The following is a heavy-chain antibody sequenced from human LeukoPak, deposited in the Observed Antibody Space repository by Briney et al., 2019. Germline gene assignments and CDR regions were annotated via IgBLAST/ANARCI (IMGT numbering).Heavy chain of an antibody. CDR2: ISSGGTYE. CDR1: GFTFSNYA. Sequence: GKSLRLSCAASGFTFSNYAMHWVRQAPGKGLEWVSLISSGGTYEYYADSVKGRFTISRDNSKNTLYLQMNSLRAEDTAVYYCAKAPDYPDAFDIWGQGTMVTVSS. D-gene: IGHD4/OR15-4a*01. V-gene: IGHV3-30*07. CDR3: AKAPDYPDAFDI. J-gene: IGHJ3*02.